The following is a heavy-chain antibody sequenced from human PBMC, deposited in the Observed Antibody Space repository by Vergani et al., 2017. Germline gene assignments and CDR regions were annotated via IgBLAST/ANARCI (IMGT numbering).Heavy chain of an antibody. J-gene: IGHJ6*04. D-gene: IGHD2-8*01. Sequence: VQLVESGGGLVKPGGSLRLSCAASGFTFSDFSMSWVRQAPGKGLEWVAFIGSSGPYINYADSVKGRFIISRDNTNNSLFLQLRSLRAEDAAVYYCARDCTSGCCSDNYGMDVWGEGATVTVSS. CDR1: GFTFSDFS. V-gene: IGHV3-21*06. CDR3: ARDCTSGCCSDNYGMDV. CDR2: IGSSGPYI.